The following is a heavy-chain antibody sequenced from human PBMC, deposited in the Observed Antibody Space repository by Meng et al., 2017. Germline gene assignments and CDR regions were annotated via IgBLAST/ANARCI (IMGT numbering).Heavy chain of an antibody. Sequence: GGSLRLSCAASGFTFSSYAMHRVRQAPGKGLEWVAVISYDGSNKYYADSVKGRFTISRDNSKNTLYLQMNSLRAEDTAVYYCARSRPYDSSGYYYGHFDYWGQGTLVTVSS. CDR1: GFTFSSYA. CDR3: ARSRPYDSSGYYYGHFDY. CDR2: ISYDGSNK. V-gene: IGHV3-30*01. J-gene: IGHJ4*02. D-gene: IGHD3-22*01.